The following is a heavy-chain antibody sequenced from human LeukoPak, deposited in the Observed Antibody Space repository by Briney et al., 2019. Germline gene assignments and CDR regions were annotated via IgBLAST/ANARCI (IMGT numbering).Heavy chain of an antibody. CDR3: ARGFGDSRVHYYYGMDV. V-gene: IGHV3-30*03. D-gene: IGHD4-17*01. J-gene: IGHJ6*02. Sequence: PGGSLRLSCAASGFTFSSYGMHWVRQAPGKGLEWVAVISYDGSNKYYADSVKGRFTISRDNAKNTLYLQMNSLRAEDTAVYFCARGFGDSRVHYYYGMDVWGQGTTVTVSS. CDR2: ISYDGSNK. CDR1: GFTFSSYG.